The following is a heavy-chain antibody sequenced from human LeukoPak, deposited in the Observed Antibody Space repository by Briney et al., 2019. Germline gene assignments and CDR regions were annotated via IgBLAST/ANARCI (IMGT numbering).Heavy chain of an antibody. V-gene: IGHV5-51*01. Sequence: KVSCKASGYTFTGYYTHWVRRAPGQGLEWMGIIYPGDSDTRYSPSFQGQVTISADKSISTAYLQWSSLKASDTAMYYCTRVDTAMTFDYWGQGTLVTVSS. CDR2: IYPGDSDT. D-gene: IGHD5-18*01. CDR3: TRVDTAMTFDY. J-gene: IGHJ4*02. CDR1: GYTFTGYY.